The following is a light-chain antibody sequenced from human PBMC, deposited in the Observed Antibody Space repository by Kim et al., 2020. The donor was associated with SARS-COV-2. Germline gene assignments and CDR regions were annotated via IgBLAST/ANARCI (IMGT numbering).Light chain of an antibody. CDR1: QSIGTY. J-gene: IGKJ4*01. V-gene: IGKV1-39*01. Sequence: DIQMTQSPSSLAASVGDRVTIACRASQSIGTYLNWYQQKPGKAPKLLIYAASSLQSGVPSRFIGSGSATDFTLTISSLQPEDFATYYCQQSHTTPLLSFGGGTKVDIK. CDR3: QQSHTTPLLS. CDR2: AAS.